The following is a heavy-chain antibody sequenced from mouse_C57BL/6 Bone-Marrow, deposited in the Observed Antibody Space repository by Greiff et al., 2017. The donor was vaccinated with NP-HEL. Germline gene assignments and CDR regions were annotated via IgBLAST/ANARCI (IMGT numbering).Heavy chain of an antibody. CDR2: INPYNGGT. Sequence: EVQLQQSGPVLVKPGASVKMSCKASGYTFTDYYMNWVKQSHGKSLEWIGVINPYNGGTSYNQKFKGKATLKVDKSSSTAYMELNSLTSEDSAVYYCARWGDHWYFDVWGTGTTVTVSS. V-gene: IGHV1-19*01. CDR1: GYTFTDYY. J-gene: IGHJ1*03. CDR3: ARWGDHWYFDV.